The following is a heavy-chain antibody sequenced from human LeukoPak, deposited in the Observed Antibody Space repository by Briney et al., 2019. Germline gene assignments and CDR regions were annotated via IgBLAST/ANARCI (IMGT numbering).Heavy chain of an antibody. J-gene: IGHJ4*02. D-gene: IGHD3-10*01. V-gene: IGHV3-9*01. CDR3: VKDMEPGGSGN. CDR2: FSLDTDRI. CDR1: GFTFEKYA. Sequence: GGSLRLSCEVSGFTFEKYAMHWVRQAPGKGLEWVSGFSLDTDRIDYADSVKGRFTTSRDKAKNSLYLQMNSLRAEDTALYYCVKDMEPGGSGNWGQGTPVTVSS.